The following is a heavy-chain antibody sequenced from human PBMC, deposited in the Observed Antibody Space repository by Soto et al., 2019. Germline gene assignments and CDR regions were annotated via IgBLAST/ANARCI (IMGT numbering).Heavy chain of an antibody. D-gene: IGHD1-20*01. CDR2: IYYSGST. J-gene: IGHJ6*02. Sequence: QVQLQESGPGLVKPSETLSLTCTVSGDSISTYYWSWIRQPPGKGLEWIGYIYYSGSTNYNPSLNSRGTISVDTAKNQFSLKLSSVTAADAAVYYCARHNSNYYYYGMDVWGQGTTVSVSS. CDR3: ARHNSNYYYYGMDV. V-gene: IGHV4-59*01. CDR1: GDSISTYY.